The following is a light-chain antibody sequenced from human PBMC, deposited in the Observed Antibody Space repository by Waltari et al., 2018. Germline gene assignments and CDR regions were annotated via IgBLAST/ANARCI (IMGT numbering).Light chain of an antibody. J-gene: IGLJ3*02. Sequence: QSVLTQPPSASGTPGQRVTISCSGSSSNLGSDFLYWYQQLPGTAPKLLVDRNNQAPSGVPERCSGSKSGTSASLAISGLRSEDEADYYCAAWDDSLSGPGVFGGGTKLTVL. CDR3: AAWDDSLSGPGV. V-gene: IGLV1-47*01. CDR1: SSNLGSDF. CDR2: RNN.